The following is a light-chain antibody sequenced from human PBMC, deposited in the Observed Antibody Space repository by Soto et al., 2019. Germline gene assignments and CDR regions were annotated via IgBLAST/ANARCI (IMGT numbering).Light chain of an antibody. Sequence: QSVLTQPASVSGSPGQSITISCTGTSGDIGVFKYVSWYQQHPGKAPKLIIYEVTNRPSAVSNRFSGSKSGNTASLTISGLQAEDEADYYCSSYTGITTVVFGGGTKVTVL. CDR2: EVT. V-gene: IGLV2-14*01. CDR3: SSYTGITTVV. CDR1: SGDIGVFKY. J-gene: IGLJ2*01.